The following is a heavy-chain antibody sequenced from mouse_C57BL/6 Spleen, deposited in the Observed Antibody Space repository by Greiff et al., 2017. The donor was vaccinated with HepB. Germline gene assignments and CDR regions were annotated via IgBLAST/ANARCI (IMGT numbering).Heavy chain of an antibody. CDR1: GYTFTSYW. Sequence: QVQLQQSGAELVKPGASVKMSCKASGYTFTSYWITWVKQRPGQGLEWIGDIYPGSGSTNYNEKFKSKATLTVDTSSSTAYMQLRSLTSEDSAVYYCARAPHITTVVATGFDYWGQGTTLTVSS. V-gene: IGHV1-55*01. J-gene: IGHJ2*01. CDR3: ARAPHITTVVATGFDY. D-gene: IGHD1-1*01. CDR2: IYPGSGST.